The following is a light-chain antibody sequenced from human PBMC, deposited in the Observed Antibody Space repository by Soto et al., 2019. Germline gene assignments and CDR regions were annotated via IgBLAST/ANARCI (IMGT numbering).Light chain of an antibody. J-gene: IGKJ5*01. CDR2: GAS. Sequence: EVVMTQSPATLSVSPGERATLSCRASQSIRSNLAWYQQKPGQAPRLLLYGASTRATGIPARFSGSGSGTDFTLTISSLGPEDFAVYYCQQRSNWPPLITFGQGTRLEI. CDR1: QSIRSN. V-gene: IGKV3-15*01. CDR3: QQRSNWPPLIT.